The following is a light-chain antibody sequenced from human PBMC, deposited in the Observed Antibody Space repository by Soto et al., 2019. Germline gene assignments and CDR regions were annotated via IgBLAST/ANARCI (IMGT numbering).Light chain of an antibody. V-gene: IGKV1-8*01. CDR2: AAS. Sequence: AIRMTQSPSSFSASTGDRVTITCRASQGINSYLAWYQQKPGKAPKLLMYAASSLQSGVPSRFSGSGSGTDFTLTISCLQSEDFATYYCQQYYSYPLTFGQGTKVEIK. CDR3: QQYYSYPLT. J-gene: IGKJ1*01. CDR1: QGINSY.